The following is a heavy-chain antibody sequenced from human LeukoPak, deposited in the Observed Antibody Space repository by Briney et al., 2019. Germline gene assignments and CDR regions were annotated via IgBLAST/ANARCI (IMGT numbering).Heavy chain of an antibody. Sequence: GGSLRLSCVASGFTFSSYAMSWVRHAPGKGLEWVSGISASGSNTDYADSVKGRFTISRDNAENSLYLQMNSLRAEDTAVFYCARGSNNWSYWGQGTLVTVSS. V-gene: IGHV3-23*01. J-gene: IGHJ4*02. CDR1: GFTFSSYA. CDR3: ARGSNNWSY. CDR2: ISASGSNT. D-gene: IGHD1-1*01.